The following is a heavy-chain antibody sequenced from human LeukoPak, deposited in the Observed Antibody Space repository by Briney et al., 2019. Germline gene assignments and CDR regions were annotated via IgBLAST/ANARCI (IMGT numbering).Heavy chain of an antibody. D-gene: IGHD2-15*01. CDR3: ARQEYCSGGSCYTWFDP. CDR1: GYSINNYW. J-gene: IGHJ5*02. V-gene: IGHV5-51*01. CDR2: IYPADSDI. Sequence: GESLKISCKGSGYSINNYWIGWVRQMPGKGLEWMGIIYPADSDIRYSPSFQGQVTISADKSISTVYLQWSSLKASDPAMYYCARQEYCSGGSCYTWFDPWGQGTLVTVSS.